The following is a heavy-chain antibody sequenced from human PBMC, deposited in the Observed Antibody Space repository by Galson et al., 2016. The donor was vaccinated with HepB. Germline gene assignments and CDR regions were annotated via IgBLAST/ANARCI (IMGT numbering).Heavy chain of an antibody. CDR3: ARDRGAVAATGWFDP. V-gene: IGHV4-31*03. CDR1: GGSIGRGDYY. D-gene: IGHD6-19*01. Sequence: TLSLTCSVSGGSIGRGDYYWSWIRQLPGKGLEWIGYIYYGGSTYFNPSLKSRLSMSVDTSKNQFSLQLTSVTAADTAVYYCARDRGAVAATGWFDPWGQGILVTVSS. J-gene: IGHJ5*02. CDR2: IYYGGST.